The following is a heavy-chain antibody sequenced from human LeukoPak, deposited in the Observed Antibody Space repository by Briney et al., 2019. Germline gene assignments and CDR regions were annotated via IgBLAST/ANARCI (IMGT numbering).Heavy chain of an antibody. CDR2: INPSGGST. V-gene: IGHV1-46*01. CDR1: GYTFTSYY. Sequence: GASVKVSCKASGYTFTSYYIHWVRQAPGQGLEWMGIINPSGGSTSYAQKFQGRVTMTRDTSTSTAYMELSSLRSEDTAVYYCARDGPYGGHDYWGQGTLVTVSS. J-gene: IGHJ4*02. CDR3: ARDGPYGGHDY. D-gene: IGHD4/OR15-4a*01.